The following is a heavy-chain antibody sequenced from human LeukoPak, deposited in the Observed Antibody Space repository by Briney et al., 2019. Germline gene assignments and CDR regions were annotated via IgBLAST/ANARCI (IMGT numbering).Heavy chain of an antibody. V-gene: IGHV3-23*01. J-gene: IGHJ4*02. Sequence: GGSLRLSCAASGXTFSSYAMSWVRQAPGKGLEWVSIISHSEGGTFYADSVKGRFTISRDNVQNSLYLQMNSLRAEDTAMYYCARDRGYFDNWGQGTLVTVSS. CDR2: ISHSEGGT. CDR3: ARDRGYFDN. CDR1: GXTFSSYA.